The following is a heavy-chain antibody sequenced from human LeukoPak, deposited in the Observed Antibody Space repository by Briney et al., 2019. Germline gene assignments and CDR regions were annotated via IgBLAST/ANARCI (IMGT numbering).Heavy chain of an antibody. J-gene: IGHJ4*02. V-gene: IGHV4-59*01. Sequence: SETLSLTCTVSGGSISSYYWSWIRQPPGKGLEWIGYIYYSGSTNYNPSLKSRVTISVDTSKNQFSLKLSSVTAADTAVYYCAKDPALGSGRKVTCDYWGQGTLVTVSS. CDR3: AKDPALGSGRKVTCDY. CDR2: IYYSGST. D-gene: IGHD1-26*01. CDR1: GGSISSYY.